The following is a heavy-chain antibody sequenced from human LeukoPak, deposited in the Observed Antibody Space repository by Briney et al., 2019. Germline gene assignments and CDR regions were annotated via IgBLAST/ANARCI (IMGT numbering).Heavy chain of an antibody. Sequence: PGGSLRLSCAASGFIFSSYAMSWVRQAPGKGLEWVSTISGSGYSTYYADSVKGRFTISRDNSKNTLYLQMNSLRAEDTAVYYCAKDRDNYYYDSAGPGPDAFDIWGQGTLVTV. CDR1: GFIFSSYA. D-gene: IGHD3-22*01. V-gene: IGHV3-23*01. CDR2: ISGSGYST. J-gene: IGHJ3*02. CDR3: AKDRDNYYYDSAGPGPDAFDI.